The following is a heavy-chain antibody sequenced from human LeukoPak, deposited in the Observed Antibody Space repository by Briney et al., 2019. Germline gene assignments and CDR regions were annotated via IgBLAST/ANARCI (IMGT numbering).Heavy chain of an antibody. CDR3: AKEPRVATIEIFDY. J-gene: IGHJ4*02. D-gene: IGHD5-12*01. CDR1: GFTFSSYA. CDR2: ISGGGGVT. V-gene: IGHV3-23*01. Sequence: GVSLRLSCAASGFTFSSYAMSWVRQAPGKGLGWVSSISGGGGVTYYADSVKGRFTISRDNSKNTVFLQMNSLRAEDTAVYYCAKEPRVATIEIFDYWGQGTLATVSS.